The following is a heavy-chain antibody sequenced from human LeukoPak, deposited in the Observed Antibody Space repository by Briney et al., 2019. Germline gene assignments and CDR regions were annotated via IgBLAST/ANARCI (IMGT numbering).Heavy chain of an antibody. J-gene: IGHJ4*02. Sequence: GGSLRLSCAASGFTFSSYSMHWVRQAPGKGLEYVSGISSNGGSTWYAGSVKGRFTISRDNSKNTVNLHLGSLRIEDTAVYHCARMTLYGSGTVHWGQGILVTVSS. D-gene: IGHD3-10*01. CDR3: ARMTLYGSGTVH. V-gene: IGHV3-64*02. CDR2: ISSNGGST. CDR1: GFTFSSYS.